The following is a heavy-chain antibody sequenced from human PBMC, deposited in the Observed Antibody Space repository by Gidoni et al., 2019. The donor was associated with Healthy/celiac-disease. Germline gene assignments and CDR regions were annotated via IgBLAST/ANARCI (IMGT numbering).Heavy chain of an antibody. J-gene: IGHJ4*02. Sequence: EVQPLASGGGWVPPGGSLGLSCAASGLPLRSYARSWVRPARGKGLGWVSACSGSVGRTYYADSLTGRFTISIDNSKNTLYLQMNSLRAEDTAVYYCAKSRQINADTIILGVVDYWGQGTLVTVSS. CDR3: AKSRQINADTIILGVVDY. CDR2: CSGSVGRT. CDR1: GLPLRSYA. D-gene: IGHD3-16*01. V-gene: IGHV3-23*01.